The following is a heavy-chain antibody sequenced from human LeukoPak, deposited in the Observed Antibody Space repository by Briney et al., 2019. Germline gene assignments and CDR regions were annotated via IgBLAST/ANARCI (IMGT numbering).Heavy chain of an antibody. V-gene: IGHV3-7*01. CDR1: GFTFSSYW. CDR2: IKQDGGEK. CDR3: APEPSYCSGGSCSFFGFDY. Sequence: GGSLRLSCAASGFTFSSYWMSWVRQAPGKGLEWVANIKQDGGEKYYVDSVKGRFNISRDNAKNSLYLQMNSLRGEDTAVYYCAPEPSYCSGGSCSFFGFDYWGQGTLVTVSS. D-gene: IGHD2-15*01. J-gene: IGHJ4*02.